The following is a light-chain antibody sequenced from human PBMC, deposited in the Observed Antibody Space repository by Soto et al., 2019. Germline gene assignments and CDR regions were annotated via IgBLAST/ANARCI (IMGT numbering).Light chain of an antibody. CDR1: RSVTSRF. Sequence: EIVLTQSPGTLSLSPGERATLSCRASRSVTSRFLAWYQQKPGQAPRLLIYAASSRATGIPSRFSDSGSGTDFTLTISRLEPEDFAVYYCQQYGSSPPITFGQGTRLEIK. CDR2: AAS. V-gene: IGKV3-20*01. J-gene: IGKJ5*01. CDR3: QQYGSSPPIT.